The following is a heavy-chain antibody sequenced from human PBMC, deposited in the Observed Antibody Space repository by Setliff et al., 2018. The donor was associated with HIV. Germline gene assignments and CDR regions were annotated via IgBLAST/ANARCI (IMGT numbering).Heavy chain of an antibody. Sequence: HPGGSLRLSCAASGFTVSTYYMSWVRQAPGKGLEWVSTIYSGGSTYHADSVKGRFTLSRDTSKNTLFLQMKSLRPEDAAVYYCAKDLRSHRCSIASCSHMDVWGKGTTVTVSS. V-gene: IGHV3-66*02. J-gene: IGHJ6*03. CDR2: IYSGGST. CDR3: AKDLRSHRCSIASCSHMDV. D-gene: IGHD2-2*01. CDR1: GFTVSTYY.